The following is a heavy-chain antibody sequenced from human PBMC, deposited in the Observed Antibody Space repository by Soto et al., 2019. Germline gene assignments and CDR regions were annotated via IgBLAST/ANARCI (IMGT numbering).Heavy chain of an antibody. CDR1: GYTFTSYG. D-gene: IGHD3-22*01. J-gene: IGHJ4*02. Sequence: QVQLVQSGAEVKKPGASVKVSCKASGYTFTSYGISWVRQAPGQGLEWMGWISAYNGNTNYAQKLQGRVTMTTDTTTRKAYMELRSLRSDDTAVYYCARDNDMIVVSPFDYWGQGTLVTVSS. V-gene: IGHV1-18*01. CDR2: ISAYNGNT. CDR3: ARDNDMIVVSPFDY.